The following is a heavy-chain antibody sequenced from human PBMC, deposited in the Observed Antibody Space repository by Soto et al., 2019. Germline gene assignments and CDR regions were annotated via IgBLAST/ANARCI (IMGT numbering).Heavy chain of an antibody. CDR3: ARDRATYYDIFTGYHAGMDV. D-gene: IGHD3-9*01. V-gene: IGHV1-2*04. CDR1: GYTFTGYY. J-gene: IGHJ6*02. CDR2: INPNSGGT. Sequence: ASVKVSCKASGYTFTGYYMHWVRQAPRQGLEWMGWINPNSGGTNYAQKFQGWVPMTRDTSISTAYMELSRLRSDDTAVYYCARDRATYYDIFTGYHAGMDVWGQGTTVTVS.